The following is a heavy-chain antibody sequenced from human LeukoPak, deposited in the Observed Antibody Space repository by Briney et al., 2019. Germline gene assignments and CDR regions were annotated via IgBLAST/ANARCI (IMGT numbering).Heavy chain of an antibody. J-gene: IGHJ4*02. V-gene: IGHV3-23*01. CDR3: AKDRIVLTVHAFDS. Sequence: PGGSLRLSCAASGFSFSIYAMSWVRLVPGKGLERVSTLSGSGATSSYADSVQGRFSISRDNSNNTLYLQMNSLRAEDTALYYCAKDRIVLTVHAFDSWGQGTLVTVSS. D-gene: IGHD2-8*01. CDR1: GFSFSIYA. CDR2: LSGSGATS.